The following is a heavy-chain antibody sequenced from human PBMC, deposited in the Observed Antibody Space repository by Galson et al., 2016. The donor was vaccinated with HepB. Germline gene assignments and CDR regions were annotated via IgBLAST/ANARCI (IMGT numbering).Heavy chain of an antibody. Sequence: SLRLSCAASGFMFSTYWMTWVRQAPGKGLEWVANINQDGSEKYHVDSVKGRFTISKDNGKNSLFLQLNSLRAEDTAVYYCARDAGYHQIDYWDQGTLVTVSS. CDR1: GFMFSTYW. J-gene: IGHJ4*02. CDR3: ARDAGYHQIDY. V-gene: IGHV3-7*03. CDR2: INQDGSEK. D-gene: IGHD3-16*02.